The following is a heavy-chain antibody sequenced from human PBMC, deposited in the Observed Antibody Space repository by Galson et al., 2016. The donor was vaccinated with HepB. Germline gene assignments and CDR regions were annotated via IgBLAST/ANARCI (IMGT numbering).Heavy chain of an antibody. D-gene: IGHD3-9*01. CDR1: GYSFTSYW. V-gene: IGHV5-51*01. CDR3: ARRRDILTGYRYYYYGMDV. J-gene: IGHJ6*02. CDR2: IYPGDSDK. Sequence: QSGAEAKKPGESLKISCKGSGYSFTSYWIGWVRQMPGKGLEWMGSIYPGDSDKRYSPSFQGQVTISADKSINTAYLQWSSLKASDTAMYYCARRRDILTGYRYYYYGMDVWGQGTTVTVSS.